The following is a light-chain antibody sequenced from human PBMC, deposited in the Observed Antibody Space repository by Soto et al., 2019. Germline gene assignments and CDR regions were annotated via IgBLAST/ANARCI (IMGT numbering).Light chain of an antibody. CDR1: QSVNTY. Sequence: EIVLTQSPATLSLSPGKRATLSCRASQSVNTYLAWYQQNPGQAPRLLIHDASNRATGIPARFSGSGSGTDFTLTISSLEPEDFSVYYCRQRSNWPLTFGGGTKVEIK. J-gene: IGKJ4*01. CDR2: DAS. V-gene: IGKV3-11*01. CDR3: RQRSNWPLT.